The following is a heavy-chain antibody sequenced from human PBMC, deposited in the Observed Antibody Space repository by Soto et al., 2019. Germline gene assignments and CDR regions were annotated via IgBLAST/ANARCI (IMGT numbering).Heavy chain of an antibody. D-gene: IGHD1-26*01. J-gene: IGHJ3*02. CDR1: GFTFDDYA. Sequence: EVQLVESGGGLVQPGRSLRLSCAASGFTFDDYAMHWVRQAPGKGLEWVSGISWNSGSIGYADSVKGRFTISRDNAKNSLYLQMNSLRAEDTAVYYCAGGSYAHDAFDIWGQGTMVTVSS. CDR2: ISWNSGSI. V-gene: IGHV3-9*01. CDR3: AGGSYAHDAFDI.